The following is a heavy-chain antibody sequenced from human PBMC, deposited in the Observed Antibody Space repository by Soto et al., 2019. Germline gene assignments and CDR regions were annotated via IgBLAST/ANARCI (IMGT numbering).Heavy chain of an antibody. V-gene: IGHV3-30*18. CDR3: AKESQTYYDFWSLQSYYYYYGMDV. CDR1: GFTFSSYG. Sequence: GGSLRLSCAASGFTFSSYGMHWVRQAPGKGLEWVAVISYDGSNKYYADSVKGRFTISRDNSKNTLYLQMNSLRAEDTAVYYCAKESQTYYDFWSLQSYYYYYGMDVWGQGTTVTVSS. J-gene: IGHJ6*02. CDR2: ISYDGSNK. D-gene: IGHD3-3*01.